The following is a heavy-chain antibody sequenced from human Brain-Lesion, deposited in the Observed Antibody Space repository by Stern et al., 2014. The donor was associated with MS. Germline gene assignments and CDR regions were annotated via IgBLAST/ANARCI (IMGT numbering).Heavy chain of an antibody. V-gene: IGHV3-7*01. CDR3: ARVYNTIYGIVTQRGSGMDV. J-gene: IGHJ6*02. Sequence: EVQLVESGGGLVQPGGSLTISCTAAGVTFGNYWMTWVRQAPGKGLEGVANINEVGSEKNYVDSVKGRFTISRDNARNSLYLQMNSLRVEDTALYYCARVYNTIYGIVTQRGSGMDVWGQGTTVIVSS. D-gene: IGHD3-3*01. CDR1: GVTFGNYW. CDR2: INEVGSEK.